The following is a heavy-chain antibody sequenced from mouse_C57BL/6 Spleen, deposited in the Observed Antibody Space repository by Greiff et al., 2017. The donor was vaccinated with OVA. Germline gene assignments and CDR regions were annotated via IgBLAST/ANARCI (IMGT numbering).Heavy chain of an antibody. CDR2: LNPNNGGT. CDR3: ARGPYYGSPYYYAMDY. J-gene: IGHJ4*01. D-gene: IGHD1-1*01. Sequence: VQLKQSGPELVKPGASVKISCKASGYTFTDYYMNWVKQSHGKSLEWIGDLNPNNGGTSSNQKFKGKATLPVAKSSSTAYMGLRSLTSEDSAVYYWARGPYYGSPYYYAMDYWGQGTSVTVSS. V-gene: IGHV1-26*01. CDR1: GYTFTDYY.